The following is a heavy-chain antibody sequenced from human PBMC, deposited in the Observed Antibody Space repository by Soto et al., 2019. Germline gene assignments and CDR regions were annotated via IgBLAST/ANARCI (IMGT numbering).Heavy chain of an antibody. CDR1: GFTFSSYG. CDR2: ISYDGSNK. V-gene: IGHV3-30*18. Sequence: GESLKISCASSGFTFSSYGMHWVRQAPGKGLEWVAVISYDGSNKYYADSVKGRFTISRDNSKNTLYLQMNSLRAEDTAVYYCAKETHPYYYGSGSYHWGQGTLVTVSS. CDR3: AKETHPYYYGSGSYH. J-gene: IGHJ4*02. D-gene: IGHD3-10*01.